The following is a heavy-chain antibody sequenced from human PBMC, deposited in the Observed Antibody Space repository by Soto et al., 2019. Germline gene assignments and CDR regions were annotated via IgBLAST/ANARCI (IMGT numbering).Heavy chain of an antibody. V-gene: IGHV1-69*19. CDR3: AREVQVHTPAFVY. J-gene: IGHJ4*02. CDR1: GGTFNTYA. Sequence: QVQLVQSGAELKKPGSSVKVSCQSSGGTFNTYAMNWVRQAPGQGPEWMGDISPMFGAANYAPKFQGRVTITADESTGTSYMHLSSLTSEDTDLYFCAREVQVHTPAFVYWGQGTLVTVSS. CDR2: ISPMFGAA. D-gene: IGHD3-10*01.